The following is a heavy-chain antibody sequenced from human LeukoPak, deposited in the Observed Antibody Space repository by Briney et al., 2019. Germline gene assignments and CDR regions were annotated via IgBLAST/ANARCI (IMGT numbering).Heavy chain of an antibody. CDR3: AKPPTGNYYYYYYMDV. V-gene: IGHV3-23*01. D-gene: IGHD1-1*01. Sequence: GGSLRLSCAASGFTFSSYAMSWVRQAPGKGLEWVSAISGSGGSTYYADSVKGRFTISRDNSKNTLYLQMNSLRAEDTAVYYCAKPPTGNYYYYYYMDVWGKGTTVTVSS. CDR2: ISGSGGST. CDR1: GFTFSSYA. J-gene: IGHJ6*03.